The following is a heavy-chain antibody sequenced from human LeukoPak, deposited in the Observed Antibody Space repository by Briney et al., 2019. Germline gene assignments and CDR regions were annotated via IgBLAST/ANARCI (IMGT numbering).Heavy chain of an antibody. CDR2: ISAYNGNT. J-gene: IGHJ4*02. CDR1: GGTFSSYA. V-gene: IGHV1-18*01. CDR3: ARDNGAYYYDSSGFDY. D-gene: IGHD3-22*01. Sequence: ASVKVSCKASGGTFSSYAISWVRQAPGQGLEWMGWISAYNGNTNYAQKLQGRVTMTTDTSTSTAYMELRSLRSDDTAVYYCARDNGAYYYDSSGFDYWGQGTLVTVSS.